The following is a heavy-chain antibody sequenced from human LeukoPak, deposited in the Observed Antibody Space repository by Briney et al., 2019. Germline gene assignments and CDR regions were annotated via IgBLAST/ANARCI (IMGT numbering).Heavy chain of an antibody. D-gene: IGHD1-1*01. CDR2: INPSGGST. CDR3: ARNELELNYYYYYMDV. CDR1: GYTFTSYY. V-gene: IGHV1-46*01. J-gene: IGHJ6*03. Sequence: ASVKVSCKASGYTFTSYYMHWVRQAPGQGLEWMGIINPSGGSTSYAQKFQGRVTMTRDMSTSTVYMELSSLRSDDTAVYYCARNELELNYYYYYMDVWGKGTTVTISS.